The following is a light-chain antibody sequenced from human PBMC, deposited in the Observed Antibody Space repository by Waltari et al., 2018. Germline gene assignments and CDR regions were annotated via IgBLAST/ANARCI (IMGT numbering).Light chain of an antibody. CDR2: AAS. Sequence: DIQLTQSPSFLSASVGDRVTITCRASQGISSYLAWYQQKPGKAPAVLISAASTLQSGVPSRFSGSGSGTEFTLTISSLQPEDFATYYCQQLKTYPLTFGGGTKVEIK. CDR1: QGISSY. V-gene: IGKV1-9*01. J-gene: IGKJ4*01. CDR3: QQLKTYPLT.